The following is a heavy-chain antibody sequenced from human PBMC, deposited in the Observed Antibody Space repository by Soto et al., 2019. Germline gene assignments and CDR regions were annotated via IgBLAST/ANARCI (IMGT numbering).Heavy chain of an antibody. V-gene: IGHV4-34*01. D-gene: IGHD6-25*01. CDR1: GGSFSGYY. CDR3: ARMWGGYNSH. J-gene: IGHJ4*02. CDR2: INHSGST. Sequence: QVQLPQWGAGLLKPSETLSLTCAVYGGSFSGYYWSWIRQPPGKGLEWIGEINHSGSTNYNPSLKSRVTISVDTSKHQFSLKLSSVTAADTAVYYCARMWGGYNSHWGQGTLVTVSS.